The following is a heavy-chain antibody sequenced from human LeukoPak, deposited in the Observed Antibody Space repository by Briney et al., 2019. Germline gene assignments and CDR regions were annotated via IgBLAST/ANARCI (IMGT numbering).Heavy chain of an antibody. V-gene: IGHV3-49*04. CDR2: IRCKAYGGIT. D-gene: IGHD5-24*01. CDR1: VYIFGEHA. CDR3: SRGPINLWLYDGMDV. Sequence: GGSLRLSCTGFVYIFGEHATIGVPQAPRRGRGYGGYIRCKAYGGITEYAASVSGRFTISRDDSRGIMYLQMDSLRSEDTAVYYCSRGPINLWLYDGMDVWGHGTTVTVSS. J-gene: IGHJ6*02.